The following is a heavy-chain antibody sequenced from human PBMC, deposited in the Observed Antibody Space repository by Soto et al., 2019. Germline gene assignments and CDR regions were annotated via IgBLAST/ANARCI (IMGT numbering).Heavy chain of an antibody. CDR3: AKDQGSSGLLWSGELSYYYYSGMDV. CDR2: ISYDGSNK. CDR1: GSTFSSYG. V-gene: IGHV3-30*18. D-gene: IGHD3-10*01. Sequence: GGSLRLSCAASGSTFSSYGMHWVRQAPGKGLEWVAVISYDGSNKYYADSVKGRFTISRDNSKNTPYLQMNSLRAEDTAVYYCAKDQGSSGLLWSGELSYYYYSGMDVWGQGTTVTVSS. J-gene: IGHJ6*02.